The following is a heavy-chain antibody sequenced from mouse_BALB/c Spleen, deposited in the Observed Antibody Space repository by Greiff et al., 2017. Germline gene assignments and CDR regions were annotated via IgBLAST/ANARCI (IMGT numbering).Heavy chain of an antibody. CDR3: AIYYGNYYFDY. J-gene: IGHJ2*01. CDR1: GFTFSSYG. D-gene: IGHD2-1*01. V-gene: IGHV5-6-3*01. CDR2: INSNGGST. Sequence: EVKLMESGGGLVQPGGSLKLSCAASGFTFSSYGMSWVRQTPDKRLELVATINSNGGSTYYPDSVKGRFTISRDNAKNTLYLQMSSLKSEDTAMYYCAIYYGNYYFDYWGQGTTLTVSS.